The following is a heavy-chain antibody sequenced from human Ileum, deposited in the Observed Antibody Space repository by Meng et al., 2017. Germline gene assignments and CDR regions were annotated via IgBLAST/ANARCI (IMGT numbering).Heavy chain of an antibody. J-gene: IGHJ4*02. CDR2: IYHSGAF. CDR1: GDSISTNW. D-gene: IGHD2-21*01. Sequence: VQLEESGPGLVKPSGTLSLTCAVSGDSISTNWWNWVRQPPGKGLEWIGEIYHSGAFNYNPSLRSRVTISVDKSKNQLSLKLGPLTAADTAVYYCARGAIGTRPFDYWGQGTLVTVSS. V-gene: IGHV4-4*02. CDR3: ARGAIGTRPFDY.